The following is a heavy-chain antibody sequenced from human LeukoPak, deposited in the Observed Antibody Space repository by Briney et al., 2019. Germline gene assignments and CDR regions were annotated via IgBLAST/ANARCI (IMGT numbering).Heavy chain of an antibody. J-gene: IGHJ6*02. CDR2: ISSSGSTI. CDR1: GFTFSDYY. D-gene: IGHD6-13*01. V-gene: IGHV3-11*01. Sequence: GGSLRLSCAASGFTFSDYYMSWIRQAPGKGLEWVSYISSSGSTIYYADSVKGRFTISRDNAKNSLYLQMSSLRAEDTAVYYCARDPSAAADTYYYYGMDVWDQGTTVTVSS. CDR3: ARDPSAAADTYYYYGMDV.